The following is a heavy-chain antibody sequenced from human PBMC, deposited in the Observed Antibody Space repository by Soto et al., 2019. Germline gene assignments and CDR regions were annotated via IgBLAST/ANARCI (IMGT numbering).Heavy chain of an antibody. Sequence: QVQLQESGPGLVKPSQTLSLTCTVSGGSISSGGYYWSWIRQHPGKGLEWIGYIYYSGSTYYNPSLKSRVTISVDTSKNQFSLKLSSVTAADTAVYYCARDFCEGGPIISGGMMSCGWFDPWGQGTLVTVSS. V-gene: IGHV4-31*03. D-gene: IGHD2-15*01. CDR1: GGSISSGGYY. J-gene: IGHJ5*02. CDR3: ARDFCEGGPIISGGMMSCGWFDP. CDR2: IYYSGST.